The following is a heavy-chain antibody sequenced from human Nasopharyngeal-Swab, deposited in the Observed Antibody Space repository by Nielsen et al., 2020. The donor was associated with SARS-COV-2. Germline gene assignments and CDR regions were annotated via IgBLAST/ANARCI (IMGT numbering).Heavy chain of an antibody. J-gene: IGHJ6*03. CDR3: ARGLIVATIFHYYYMDV. V-gene: IGHV1-8*01. CDR2: MNPNSGNT. D-gene: IGHD5-12*01. Sequence: ASVKVSCKASGYTFTSYDINWVRQATGQGLEWMGWMNPNSGNTGYAQKFQGRVTMTRNTSISTAYMELSSLRSEDTAVYYCARGLIVATIFHYYYMDVWGKGTTVTVSS. CDR1: GYTFTSYD.